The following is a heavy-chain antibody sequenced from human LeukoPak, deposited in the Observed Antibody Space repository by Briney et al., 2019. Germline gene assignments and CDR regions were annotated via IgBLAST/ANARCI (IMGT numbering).Heavy chain of an antibody. D-gene: IGHD5-24*01. J-gene: IGHJ4*02. CDR2: IYYSGST. CDR3: ARAGRWLQHFDY. Sequence: PSETLSLTCTVSGGSISSSSYYWGWIRQPPGKGLEWIGSIYYSGSTYYNPSLKSRVTISVDTSKNQFSLKLSSVTAADTAVYYCARAGRWLQHFDYWGQGTLVTVSS. V-gene: IGHV4-39*07. CDR1: GGSISSSSYY.